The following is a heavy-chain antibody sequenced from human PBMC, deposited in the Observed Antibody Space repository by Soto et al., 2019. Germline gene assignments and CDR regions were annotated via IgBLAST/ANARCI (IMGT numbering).Heavy chain of an antibody. Sequence: EVQLVESGGGLVQPGESLRLSCAASGFTFSSYWMHWIRQAPGKGLVGVSRVSSDGSSTVYATSVKGRLTISRDNAKNTLYLQMNSLSDEDTAVYYCARGLPNYSSFDSWGQGTLVTVSS. CDR2: VSSDGSST. CDR3: ARGLPNYSSFDS. D-gene: IGHD4-4*01. CDR1: GFTFSSYW. V-gene: IGHV3-74*01. J-gene: IGHJ4*02.